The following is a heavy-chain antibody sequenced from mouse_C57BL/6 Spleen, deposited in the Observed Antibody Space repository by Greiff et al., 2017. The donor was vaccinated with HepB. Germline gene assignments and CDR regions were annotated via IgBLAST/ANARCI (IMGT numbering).Heavy chain of an antibody. D-gene: IGHD4-1*01. CDR3: VRQTGSEAMDY. V-gene: IGHV10-1*01. Sequence: EADGGLVQPKGSLKLSCAASGFSFNTYAMNWVRQAPGKGLEWVARIRSKSNNYATYYADSVKDRFTISRDDSESMLYLQMNNLKTEDTAMYYCVRQTGSEAMDYWGQGTSVTVSS. CDR1: GFSFNTYA. CDR2: IRSKSNNYAT. J-gene: IGHJ4*01.